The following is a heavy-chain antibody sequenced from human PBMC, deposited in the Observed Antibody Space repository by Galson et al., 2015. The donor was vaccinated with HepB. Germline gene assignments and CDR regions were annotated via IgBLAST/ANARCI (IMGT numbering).Heavy chain of an antibody. Sequence: SLRLSCAASGFTFSSFAMNWVRQAPGKGLEWVSVVNGGATNTNYADSVKGRFTISRDNSRHTLYLPMDGLRAEDTAIYYWAKASGTPRGRFDSGGQGSLVTVSS. CDR3: AKASGTPRGRFDS. D-gene: IGHD6-13*01. V-gene: IGHV3-23*01. CDR2: VNGGATNT. J-gene: IGHJ5*01. CDR1: GFTFSSFA.